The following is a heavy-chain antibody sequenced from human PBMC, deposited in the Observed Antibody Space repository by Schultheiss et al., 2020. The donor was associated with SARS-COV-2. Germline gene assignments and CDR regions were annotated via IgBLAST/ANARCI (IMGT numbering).Heavy chain of an antibody. CDR3: ARDGGWELPIDY. J-gene: IGHJ4*02. D-gene: IGHD1-26*01. CDR2: INPNSGGT. V-gene: IGHV1-2*02. Sequence: ASVKVSCKASGGTFSSYAIGWVRQAPGQGLEWMGWINPNSGGTNYAQKFQGRVTMTRDTSISTAYMELSSLRSEDTAVYYCARDGGWELPIDYWGQGTLVTVSS. CDR1: GGTFSSYA.